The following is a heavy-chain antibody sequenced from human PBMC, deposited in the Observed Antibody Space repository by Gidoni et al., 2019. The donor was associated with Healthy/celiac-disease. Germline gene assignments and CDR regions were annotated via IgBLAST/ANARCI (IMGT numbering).Heavy chain of an antibody. Sequence: QVQLVQSGAEAKTPGASVKVSGSASGYTFTGYYMHWGRQARGQGLEWMGWIIPNSGGTNYAQKFQGRVTMTRDTSSSTAYMELSRLRSDDTAVYYCVGYCSGGSEPFDYWGQGTLVTVSS. CDR2: IIPNSGGT. J-gene: IGHJ4*02. CDR3: VGYCSGGSEPFDY. D-gene: IGHD2-15*01. CDR1: GYTFTGYY. V-gene: IGHV1-2*02.